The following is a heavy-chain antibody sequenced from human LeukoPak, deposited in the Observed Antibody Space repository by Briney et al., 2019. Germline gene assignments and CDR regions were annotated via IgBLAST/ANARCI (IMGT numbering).Heavy chain of an antibody. CDR3: AREGRRGAVAGTVFDY. V-gene: IGHV1-69*05. J-gene: IGHJ4*02. CDR2: IIPIFGTA. CDR1: GGTFSSYA. Sequence: SVKVSCKASGGTFSSYAISWVRQAPGQGLEWMGRIIPIFGTANYAQKFQGRITITTDESTSTAYMELSSLRSEDTAVYYCAREGRRGAVAGTVFDYWGQGTLVTVSP. D-gene: IGHD6-19*01.